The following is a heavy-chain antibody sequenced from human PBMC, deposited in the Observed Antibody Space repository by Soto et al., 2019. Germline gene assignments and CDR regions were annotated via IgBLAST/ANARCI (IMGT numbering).Heavy chain of an antibody. CDR2: IIPIFGTA. CDR3: ARVVVVPAVMLEYYYYYGMDV. CDR1: GGTFSSYA. D-gene: IGHD2-2*01. V-gene: IGHV1-69*13. Sequence: ASVKVSCKASGGTFSSYAISWVRQAPGQGLEWMGGIIPIFGTANYAQKFQGRVTITADESTSTAYMELSSLRSEDTAVYYCARVVVVPAVMLEYYYYYGMDVWGQGTTVTVSS. J-gene: IGHJ6*02.